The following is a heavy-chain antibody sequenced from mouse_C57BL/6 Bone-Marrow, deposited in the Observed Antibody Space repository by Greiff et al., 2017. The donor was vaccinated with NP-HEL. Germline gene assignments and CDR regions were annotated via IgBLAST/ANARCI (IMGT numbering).Heavy chain of an antibody. CDR1: GYTFTDYY. V-gene: IGHV1-26*01. CDR3: ARATYYDYDGAMDF. CDR2: LNHNHGGN. D-gene: IGHD2-4*01. J-gene: IGHJ4*01. Sequence: EVQLQQSGPELVKPGASVKISCKASGYTFTDYYMNWVKQSHGKSLEWIGDLNHNHGGNSYNQKFKGKATLTVDKSSSTAYMERRSLTSEDSAVYYCARATYYDYDGAMDFWGQGTSVTVSS.